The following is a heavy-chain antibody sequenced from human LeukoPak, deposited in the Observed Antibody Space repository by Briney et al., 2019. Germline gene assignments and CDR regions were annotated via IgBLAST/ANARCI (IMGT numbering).Heavy chain of an antibody. Sequence: GGSLRLSCVASGFTFVKYWMSWVRQAPGKGLEWVANIKLDGSEKNYVDSVKGRFTISRDNTKNSLYLQMNSLGAEDTAVFYCARDQYDTWSRRGNFDSWGQGTLVIVSS. CDR3: ARDQYDTWSRRGNFDS. CDR2: IKLDGSEK. J-gene: IGHJ4*02. CDR1: GFTFVKYW. D-gene: IGHD3-3*01. V-gene: IGHV3-7*03.